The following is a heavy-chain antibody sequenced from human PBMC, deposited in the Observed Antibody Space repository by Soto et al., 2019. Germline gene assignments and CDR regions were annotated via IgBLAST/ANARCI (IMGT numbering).Heavy chain of an antibody. V-gene: IGHV4-34*01. CDR1: GGSFSGYD. CDR2: INHSGST. Sequence: SETLCLTCAVYGGSFSGYDWSWIRQPPGKGLEWIGEINHSGSTNYNPSLKSRVTISVDTSKNQFSLKLSSVTAADTAVYYCARPPATFLTYYYGSGSYSYYMDVWGKGTTVTVSS. CDR3: ARPPATFLTYYYGSGSYSYYMDV. J-gene: IGHJ6*03. D-gene: IGHD3-10*01.